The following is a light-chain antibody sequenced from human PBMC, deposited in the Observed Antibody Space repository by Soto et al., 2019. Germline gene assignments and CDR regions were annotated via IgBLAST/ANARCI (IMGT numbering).Light chain of an antibody. CDR3: QQLNSFPLT. CDR1: QKIGTS. CDR2: DAS. V-gene: IGKV1-5*01. J-gene: IGKJ5*01. Sequence: VQMADPPCTRRTSIEDRVTITCRASQKIGTSLAWYQQTPGKAPKLLISDASTLESGVPSRFSGSGSGTEFTLTISSLQPEDFATYYCQQLNSFPLTFGHGTRLEI.